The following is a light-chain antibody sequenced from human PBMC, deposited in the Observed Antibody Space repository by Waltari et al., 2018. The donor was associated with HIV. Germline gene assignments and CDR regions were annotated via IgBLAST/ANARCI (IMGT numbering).Light chain of an antibody. CDR2: EVS. CDR3: CSYAGSSPLWV. V-gene: IGLV2-23*02. Sequence: QSALTQPASVSGSPGQSIPISCTGTSSDVGNYNLVSWYQQHPGKVPKLIIFEVSERPSGVSDRFSGSKSVNTASLTISGLQAEDEADYYCCSYAGSSPLWVFGGGTKLTVL. J-gene: IGLJ3*02. CDR1: SSDVGNYNL.